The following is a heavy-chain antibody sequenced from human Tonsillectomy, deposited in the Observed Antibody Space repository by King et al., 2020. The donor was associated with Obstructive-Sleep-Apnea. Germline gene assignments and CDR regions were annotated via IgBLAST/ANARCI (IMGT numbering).Heavy chain of an antibody. V-gene: IGHV4-34*01. CDR3: ARRYPGAINYYFDY. CDR2: INHSGST. D-gene: IGHD1-14*01. Sequence: VQLQQWGAGLLKPSETLSLTCAVYGGSFSGYYWSWIRQPPGKGLEWIGEINHSGSTNYNPSLKSRVTISVDTSQNQFSLNLSSVTAADTAVYYCARRYPGAINYYFDYWGQGTLVTVSS. J-gene: IGHJ4*02. CDR1: GGSFSGYY.